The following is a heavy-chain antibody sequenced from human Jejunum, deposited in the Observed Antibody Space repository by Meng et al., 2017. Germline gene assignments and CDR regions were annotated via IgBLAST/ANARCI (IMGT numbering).Heavy chain of an antibody. CDR1: GGSVSSGSYY. CDR3: ARMNYYDSSGCYLDY. CDR2: IYYSGST. Sequence: SETLSLTCTVSGGSVSSGSYYWSWIRQPPGKGLEWIGYIYYSGSTNYNPSLKSRVTISVDTSKNQFSLKLSSVTAEDTAVYYCARMNYYDSSGCYLDYWGQGTRVT. V-gene: IGHV4-61*01. J-gene: IGHJ4*02. D-gene: IGHD3-22*01.